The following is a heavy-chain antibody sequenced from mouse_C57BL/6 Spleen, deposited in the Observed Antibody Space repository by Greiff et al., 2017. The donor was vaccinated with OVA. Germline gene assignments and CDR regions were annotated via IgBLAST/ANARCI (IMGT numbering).Heavy chain of an antibody. Sequence: QVQLQQSGAELVKPGASVKISCKASGYAFSSYWMNWVKQRPGKGLEWIGQIYPGDGDTKYNGKFKGKATLTADKSSSTAYMQLSSLTSEDSVGYFCAGSYPGGFAYWGQGTLVTVSA. CDR1: GYAFSSYW. CDR3: AGSYPGGFAY. CDR2: IYPGDGDT. J-gene: IGHJ3*01. V-gene: IGHV1-80*01.